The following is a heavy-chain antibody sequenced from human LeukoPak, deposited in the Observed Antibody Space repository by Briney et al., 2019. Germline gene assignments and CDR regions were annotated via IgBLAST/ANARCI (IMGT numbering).Heavy chain of an antibody. D-gene: IGHD6-25*01. Sequence: GGSLRLSCAASGFTFSSHAMSWVRQAPGKGLEWVSAISAGGDTTYTADSVRGRFTLSRDNSKNTLYLQMNTLTAEDTALYYCAGISYSGTWPVGYWGQGTLVTVTA. J-gene: IGHJ4*02. CDR1: GFTFSSHA. V-gene: IGHV3-23*01. CDR3: AGISYSGTWPVGY. CDR2: ISAGGDTT.